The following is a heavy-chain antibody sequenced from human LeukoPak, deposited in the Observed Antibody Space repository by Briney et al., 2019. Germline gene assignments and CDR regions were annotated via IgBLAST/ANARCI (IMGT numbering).Heavy chain of an antibody. Sequence: GGSLRLSCAASGFTFSSYGMHWVRQAPGKGLEWVAFIRYDGSNKYYADSVKGRFTISRDNSKNTLYLQMNSLRAEDTAVYYCASFTTWSYWFDPWGQGTLVTVSS. V-gene: IGHV3-30*02. CDR1: GFTFSSYG. J-gene: IGHJ5*02. CDR3: ASFTTWSYWFDP. CDR2: IRYDGSNK. D-gene: IGHD3-22*01.